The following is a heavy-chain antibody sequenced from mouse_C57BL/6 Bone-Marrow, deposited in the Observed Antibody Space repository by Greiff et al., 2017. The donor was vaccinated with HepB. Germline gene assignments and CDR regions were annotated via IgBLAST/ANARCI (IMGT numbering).Heavy chain of an antibody. Sequence: VQLQQSGPELVKPGASVKISCKASGYSFTDYNMNWVKQSTGKSLEWIGVINPNYGTTSYNQKFKGKATLTVDQSSSTAYIQLNSLTSEDSAVYYCARPLYRGVYYAMDYWGQGTSVTVSS. CDR2: INPNYGTT. CDR3: ARPLYRGVYYAMDY. V-gene: IGHV1-39*01. D-gene: IGHD2-1*01. CDR1: GYSFTDYN. J-gene: IGHJ4*01.